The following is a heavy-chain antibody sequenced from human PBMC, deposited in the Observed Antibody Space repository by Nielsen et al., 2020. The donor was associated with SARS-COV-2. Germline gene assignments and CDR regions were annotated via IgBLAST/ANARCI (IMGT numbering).Heavy chain of an antibody. Sequence: WVRQAPGQGLEWMGWINTNTGNPTYAQDFTGRFVFSLDTSVSTAYLQISSLKAEDTAVYYCALGYGYYDFWSGYYPAYYYGMDVWGQGTTVTVSS. J-gene: IGHJ6*02. V-gene: IGHV7-4-1*02. CDR3: ALGYGYYDFWSGYYPAYYYGMDV. D-gene: IGHD3-3*01. CDR2: INTNTGNP.